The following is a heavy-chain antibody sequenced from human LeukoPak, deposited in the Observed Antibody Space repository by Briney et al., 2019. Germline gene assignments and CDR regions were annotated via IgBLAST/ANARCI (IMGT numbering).Heavy chain of an antibody. V-gene: IGHV3-21*01. J-gene: IGHJ4*02. Sequence: PGGSLRLSCAASGFTFSTYTMNWVRQAPGRGLEWVSSISSSSSYIYNADSVKGRFTISRDNAKNSLYLQMSSLREEDTAVYYCARVAAGARLDYWGQGALVTVSS. CDR1: GFTFSTYT. D-gene: IGHD1-26*01. CDR3: ARVAAGARLDY. CDR2: ISSSSSYI.